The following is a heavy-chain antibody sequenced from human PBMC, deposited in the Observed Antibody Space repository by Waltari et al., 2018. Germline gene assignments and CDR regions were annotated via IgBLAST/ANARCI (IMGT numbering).Heavy chain of an antibody. Sequence: QVQLQESGPRLVKPSETLSLTCTISGGSMTSGAYYWRWIRQPAGNDMEWIGRSDAGGTTDNSPSLKRGATISVNTSKSQFSLKVTSVTAAETAMYYCARLHDFGSASYNDGIDIWGQGTMVTVSS. V-gene: IGHV4-61*02. CDR1: GGSMTSGAYY. CDR3: ARLHDFGSASYNDGIDI. CDR2: SDAGGTT. J-gene: IGHJ3*02. D-gene: IGHD3-10*01.